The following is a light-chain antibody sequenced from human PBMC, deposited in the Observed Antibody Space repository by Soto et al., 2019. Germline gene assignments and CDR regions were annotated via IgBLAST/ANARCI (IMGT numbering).Light chain of an antibody. CDR2: GAS. CDR3: QQYGNSYT. J-gene: IGKJ2*01. CDR1: QSVSSSF. Sequence: EIVLTQSPGTLSLSPGERATLSCRASQSVSSSFLAWYRQKPGQAPRLLMYGASTRAPGIPDRFRGSGSGPDFTLPISRVEREDFAVYYCQQYGNSYTFGQGTKLEIK. V-gene: IGKV3-20*01.